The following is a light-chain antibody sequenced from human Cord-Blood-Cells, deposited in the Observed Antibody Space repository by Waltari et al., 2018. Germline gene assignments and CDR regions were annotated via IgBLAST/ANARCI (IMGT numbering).Light chain of an antibody. Sequence: EIVLTQSPPTLSVSPGERATLPCRASQRVSSNLAWYQQKPGQAPRLLIYGASTRATGIPARFSGSGSGTEFTLTISSLQSEDFAVYYCQQYNNWPYTFGQGTKLEIK. CDR1: QRVSSN. CDR3: QQYNNWPYT. CDR2: GAS. V-gene: IGKV3-15*01. J-gene: IGKJ2*01.